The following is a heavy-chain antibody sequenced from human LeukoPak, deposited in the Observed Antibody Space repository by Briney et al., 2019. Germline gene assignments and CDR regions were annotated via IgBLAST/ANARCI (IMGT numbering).Heavy chain of an antibody. CDR2: IYPGDSDT. D-gene: IGHD1-26*01. V-gene: IGHV5-51*01. CDR1: GYSFTDYW. J-gene: IGHJ4*02. Sequence: GESLNISCKGSGYSFTDYWIGWVRQMPGKGLEGMGIIYPGDSDTRYRASFQGQVTISADKSISTAYLQWSSLKGSDTAMYYCAIRYGGSYTDYWGQGTLVTVSS. CDR3: AIRYGGSYTDY.